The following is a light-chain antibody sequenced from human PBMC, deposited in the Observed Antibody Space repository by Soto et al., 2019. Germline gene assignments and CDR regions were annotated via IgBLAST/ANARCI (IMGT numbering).Light chain of an antibody. CDR3: QTWGTGSVL. J-gene: IGLJ2*01. CDR1: SGHSSYA. V-gene: IGLV4-69*01. CDR2: LNSDGSH. Sequence: QSVLTQSPSASASLGASVKLTCTLSSGHSSYAIAWHQQQPEKGPRYLMKLNSDGSHNKGDGIPDRFSGSSSGAERYLTISSLQSEDEADYYCQTWGTGSVLFGGGTKVTVL.